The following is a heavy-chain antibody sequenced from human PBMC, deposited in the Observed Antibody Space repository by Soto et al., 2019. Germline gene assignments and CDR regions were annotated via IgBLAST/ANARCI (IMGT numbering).Heavy chain of an antibody. CDR3: AKGYCSSTSCSFDY. D-gene: IGHD2-2*01. V-gene: IGHV3-23*01. Sequence: PGGSLRLSCAASGFTFSNFAMNWVRQAPGNGLEWVSVISGSGGSTYYADSVKGRFTISRDNSKDTLYLQMNSLRAEDTAVYYCAKGYCSSTSCSFDYCGQGTLVTVSS. J-gene: IGHJ4*02. CDR2: ISGSGGST. CDR1: GFTFSNFA.